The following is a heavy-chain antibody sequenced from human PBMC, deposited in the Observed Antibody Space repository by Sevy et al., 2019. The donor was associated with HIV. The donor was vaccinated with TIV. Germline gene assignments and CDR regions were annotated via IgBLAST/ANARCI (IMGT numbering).Heavy chain of an antibody. CDR2: ISGSGGST. Sequence: GGSLRLSCAASGFTFSSYAMSWVRQAPGKGLEWVSAISGSGGSTYYADSVKGRFTISRDNSKNTLYLQMNSLRAEDTAVYYCEKDPYSSSSVSWFDPWGQGTLVTVSS. J-gene: IGHJ5*02. V-gene: IGHV3-23*01. D-gene: IGHD6-6*01. CDR1: GFTFSSYA. CDR3: EKDPYSSSSVSWFDP.